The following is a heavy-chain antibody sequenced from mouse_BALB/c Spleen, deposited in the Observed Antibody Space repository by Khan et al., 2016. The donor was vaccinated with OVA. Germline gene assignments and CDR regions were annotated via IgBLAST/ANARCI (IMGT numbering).Heavy chain of an antibody. J-gene: IGHJ2*01. Sequence: VQLQESGPGLVQPSQSLSITCTVSGFSLTNYGVHWVRQSPGKGLEWLGVIWSSEITDYNATFISRLSISRDISKSQAFFKMNSLQANDTAIDYCARNRNGYFDYWGQGTTLTVSS. V-gene: IGHV2-2*02. CDR1: GFSLTNYG. D-gene: IGHD1-1*02. CDR2: IWSSEIT. CDR3: ARNRNGYFDY.